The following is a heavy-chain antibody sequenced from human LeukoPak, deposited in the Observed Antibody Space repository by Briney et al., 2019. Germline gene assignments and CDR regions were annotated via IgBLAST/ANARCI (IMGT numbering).Heavy chain of an antibody. V-gene: IGHV3-74*01. CDR1: GFTFSSYW. Sequence: PWGSLRLSCEASGFTFSSYWMHWVRQIPGKGLMWVSRIESNGLTLYADSVRDRFTISRDNGKNTIYLQMNSLRVDDTAIYYCAKAATYFYGSVTYDWFESWGQGTLVTVSS. J-gene: IGHJ5*01. CDR2: IESNGLT. D-gene: IGHD3-10*01. CDR3: AKAATYFYGSVTYDWFES.